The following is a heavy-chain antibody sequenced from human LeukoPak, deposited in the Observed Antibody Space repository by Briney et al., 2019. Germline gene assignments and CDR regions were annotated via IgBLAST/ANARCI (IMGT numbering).Heavy chain of an antibody. D-gene: IGHD2-15*01. CDR1: GFTFSSYS. Sequence: GGSLRLSCAASGFTFSSYSMNWVRQAPGKGLEWVSSISSSSSYIYYADSVKGRFTISRDNAKNSLYLQMNSLRAEDTAVYYCAKVPPIAALYSPNDAFDIWGQGTMVTVSS. CDR3: AKVPPIAALYSPNDAFDI. J-gene: IGHJ3*02. V-gene: IGHV3-21*01. CDR2: ISSSSSYI.